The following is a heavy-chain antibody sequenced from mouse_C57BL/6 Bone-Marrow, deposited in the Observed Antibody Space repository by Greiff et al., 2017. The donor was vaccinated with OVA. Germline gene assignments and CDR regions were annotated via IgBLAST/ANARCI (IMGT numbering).Heavy chain of an antibody. CDR3: ARDQSGNGFDY. CDR2: ISDGGSYT. Sequence: EVMLVESGGGLVKPGGSLKLSCAASGFTFSSYAMSWVRQTPEKRLEWVATISDGGSYTYYPDNVKGRFTISRDNAKNNPYLQRSNRKSEDTAMYYCARDQSGNGFDYWGQGTALTVSS. CDR1: GFTFSSYA. D-gene: IGHD2-10*02. V-gene: IGHV5-4*01. J-gene: IGHJ2*01.